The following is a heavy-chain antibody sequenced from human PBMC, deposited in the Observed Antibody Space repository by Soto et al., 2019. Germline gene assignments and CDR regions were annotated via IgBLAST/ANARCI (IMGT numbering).Heavy chain of an antibody. D-gene: IGHD3-22*01. CDR1: GFTFSSYA. CDR2: ISGSGGST. Sequence: GGSLRLSCAASGFTFSSYAMSWVRQAPGNGLEWVSAISGSGGSTYYADSVKGRFTISRDNSKNTLYLQMNSLRAEDTAVYYCAKDPYYYDSSGSAGLPYWYFHLWGRGTLVTVSS. V-gene: IGHV3-23*01. CDR3: AKDPYYYDSSGSAGLPYWYFHL. J-gene: IGHJ2*01.